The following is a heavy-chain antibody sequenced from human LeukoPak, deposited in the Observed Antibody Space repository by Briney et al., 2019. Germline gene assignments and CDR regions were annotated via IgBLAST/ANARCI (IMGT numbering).Heavy chain of an antibody. J-gene: IGHJ4*02. D-gene: IGHD6-25*01. V-gene: IGHV4-4*02. CDR2: VHLDGRT. CDR3: AREGGFYRPLDY. Sequence: SETLSLTCDVSGGSVTSTNWWTWFRQPPGKGLEWIGEVHLDGRTNYNPSLKSRLVMSADLPENHLSLKLTSVTAADTAVYYCAREGGFYRPLDYSGQGTLVTVSS. CDR1: GGSVTSTNW.